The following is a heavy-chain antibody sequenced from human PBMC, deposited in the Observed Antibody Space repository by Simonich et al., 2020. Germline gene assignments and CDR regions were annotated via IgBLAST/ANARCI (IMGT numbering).Heavy chain of an antibody. Sequence: EVQLVESGGGLVQPGGSLRLSCAASGFTFSSYGMHWVRQAPGKGLVWVYSINSDGGSTSYADSVKGRFTISRDNAKNTLYLQMNSLRAEDTAVYYCARDYSNYDAFDIWGQGTMVTVSS. CDR2: INSDGGST. CDR1: GFTFSSYG. D-gene: IGHD4-4*01. J-gene: IGHJ3*02. V-gene: IGHV3-74*01. CDR3: ARDYSNYDAFDI.